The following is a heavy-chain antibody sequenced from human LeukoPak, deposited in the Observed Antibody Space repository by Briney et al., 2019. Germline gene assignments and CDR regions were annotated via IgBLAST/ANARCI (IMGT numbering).Heavy chain of an antibody. D-gene: IGHD3-22*01. CDR1: GYTFTGYY. V-gene: IGHV1-2*02. CDR2: INPNSGGT. Sequence: ASVKVSCKASGYTFTGYYIHWVRQAPGQGHERMGWINPNSGGTNYAQKFQGRVTMTRDTSISTAYMELSRLRSDDTAVYYCAREDYYDSSGYYKNKEYFQHWGQGTLVTVSS. CDR3: AREDYYDSSGYYKNKEYFQH. J-gene: IGHJ1*01.